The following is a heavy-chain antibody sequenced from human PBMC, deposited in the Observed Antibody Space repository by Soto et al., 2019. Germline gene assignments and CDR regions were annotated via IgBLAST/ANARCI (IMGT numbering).Heavy chain of an antibody. J-gene: IGHJ4*02. V-gene: IGHV2-5*02. CDR2: IYWDDDK. CDR3: AHRPSYCSGGSCYSGLDY. Sequence: QITLKESGPTLVKPTQTLTLTCTFSGFSLSTSGVGVGWIRQPPGKALEWLALIYWDDDKRYSPSLKSTLTLSKDTTKNQVVLTMTNMDPVDTATSYCAHRPSYCSGGSCYSGLDYWGQGTLVTVSS. CDR1: GFSLSTSGVG. D-gene: IGHD2-15*01.